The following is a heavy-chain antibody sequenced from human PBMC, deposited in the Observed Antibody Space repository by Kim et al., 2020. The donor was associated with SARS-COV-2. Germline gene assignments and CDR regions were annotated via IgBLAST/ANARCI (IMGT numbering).Heavy chain of an antibody. CDR1: GFTFSSYG. J-gene: IGHJ2*01. Sequence: GGSLRLSCAASGFTFSSYGMHWVRQAPGKGLEWVAVISYDGSNKYYADSVKGRFTISRDNSKNTLYLQMNSLRAEDTAVYYCANYGVDGYNRYWYFDLWGRGTLVTVSS. CDR2: ISYDGSNK. D-gene: IGHD4-17*01. V-gene: IGHV3-33*05. CDR3: ANYGVDGYNRYWYFDL.